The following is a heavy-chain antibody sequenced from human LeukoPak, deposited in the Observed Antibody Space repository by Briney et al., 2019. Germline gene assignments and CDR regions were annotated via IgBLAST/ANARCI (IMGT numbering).Heavy chain of an antibody. V-gene: IGHV3-7*01. D-gene: IGHD4-23*01. CDR3: VRDTVRWYVFDY. CDR2: MNKDGAEK. Sequence: GGSLRLSCAASGFIFSDYWMTWVRQAPGKGLEWVANMNKDGAEKHYVDSVKGRFTISRDNAKNSVFLQMNSLRADDTAVYYCVRDTVRWYVFDYWGQGTLVTVSS. CDR1: GFIFSDYW. J-gene: IGHJ4*02.